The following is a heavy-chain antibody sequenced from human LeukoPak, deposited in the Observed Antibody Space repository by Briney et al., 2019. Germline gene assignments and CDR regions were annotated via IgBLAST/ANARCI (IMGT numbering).Heavy chain of an antibody. CDR2: IYYSGST. CDR1: GGSISSYY. V-gene: IGHV4-59*01. CDR3: ARGYYDFWSGYYYYYMDV. J-gene: IGHJ6*03. D-gene: IGHD3-3*01. Sequence: PSETLSLTCTVSGGSISSYYWSWIRQPPGKGLEWIGYIYYSGSTNYNPSLKSRVTISVDTSKNQFSLKLSSVTAADTAVYYCARGYYDFWSGYYYYYMDVWGKGTTVTASS.